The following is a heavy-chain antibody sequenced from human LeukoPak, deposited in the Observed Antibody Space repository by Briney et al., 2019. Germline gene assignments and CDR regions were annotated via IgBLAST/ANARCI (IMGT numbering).Heavy chain of an antibody. Sequence: PSETLSLTCTVSGGSISSGDYYWSWIRQPPGKGLEWIGYIYYSGSTYYNPSLKSRVTISVDTSKNQFSLKLSSVTAADTAVYYCARGLFHRNGGNPYFDYWGQGTLVTVSS. J-gene: IGHJ4*02. CDR1: GGSISSGDYY. D-gene: IGHD4-23*01. V-gene: IGHV4-30-4*02. CDR3: ARGLFHRNGGNPYFDY. CDR2: IYYSGST.